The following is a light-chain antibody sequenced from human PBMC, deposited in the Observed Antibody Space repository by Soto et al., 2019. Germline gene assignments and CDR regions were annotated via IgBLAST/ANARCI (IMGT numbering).Light chain of an antibody. V-gene: IGKV1-5*03. CDR3: QHYNSFSRT. J-gene: IGKJ1*01. CDR2: KAA. Sequence: DIQMTQSPSTLSASVGDRVAITCRASDNIAPWVAWYQQKPGKASKLLIYKAANLADEVPSRFAGSGSGTDFTLTITRLQPDDFATYYCQHYNSFSRTFGQGTKVDIK. CDR1: DNIAPW.